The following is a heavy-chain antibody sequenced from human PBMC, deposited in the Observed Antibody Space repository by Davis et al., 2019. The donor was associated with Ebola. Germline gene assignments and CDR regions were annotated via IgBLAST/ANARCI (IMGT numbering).Heavy chain of an antibody. CDR1: GVSISSYY. D-gene: IGHD3-10*01. CDR2: SYSSGAT. CDR3: ARGFLWFGELAAFDI. J-gene: IGHJ3*02. V-gene: IGHV4-59*01. Sequence: PSETLSLTCTVSGVSISSYYWNWIRQTPEKGLEWIGYSYSSGATNYNPSLKSRVTILVDTSKNQFSLKLSSVTAADTAVYYCARGFLWFGELAAFDIWGQGTMVTVSS.